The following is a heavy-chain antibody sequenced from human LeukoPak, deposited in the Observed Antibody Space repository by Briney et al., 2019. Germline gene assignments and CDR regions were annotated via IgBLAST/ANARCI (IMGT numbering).Heavy chain of an antibody. CDR1: GFTFSSYW. CDR3: ARDLGYGGNSGADY. CDR2: IKQDRSEK. Sequence: GGSLRLSCAASGFTFSSYWMSWVHQAPGKGLEWVANIKQDRSEKYYVDSVKGRFTISRDNAKNSLYLQMNSLRAEDTAVYYCARDLGYGGNSGADYWGQGTLVTVSS. D-gene: IGHD4-23*01. V-gene: IGHV3-7*01. J-gene: IGHJ4*02.